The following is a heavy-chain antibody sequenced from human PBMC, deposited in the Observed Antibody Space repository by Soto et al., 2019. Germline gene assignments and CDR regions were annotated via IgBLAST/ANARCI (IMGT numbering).Heavy chain of an antibody. D-gene: IGHD5-12*01. J-gene: IGHJ6*03. CDR1: GGSISSYY. Sequence: PSATLSLTCTVSGGSISSYYWSWIRQPPGKGLEWIGYIYYSGSTNYNPSLKSRVTISVDTSKNQFSLKLSSVTAADTAVYYCARASLWGVATSYYYYYMDVWGKGTTVTVSS. CDR3: ARASLWGVATSYYYYYMDV. CDR2: IYYSGST. V-gene: IGHV4-59*01.